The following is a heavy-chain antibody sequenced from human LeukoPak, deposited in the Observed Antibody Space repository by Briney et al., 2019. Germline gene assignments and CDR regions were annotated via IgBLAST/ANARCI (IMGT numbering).Heavy chain of an antibody. J-gene: IGHJ6*02. CDR1: GFTFSNAW. V-gene: IGHV3-15*01. Sequence: GGSLRLSCAASGFTFSNAWMSWVRQAPGQGLKWVGRIKSKTDGGTTDYAAPVKGRFTISRDDSKNTLYLQTNSLKTEDTAVYYCTTPSYYDFWSGYNNYYYGMDVWGQGTTVTVSS. CDR2: IKSKTDGGTT. CDR3: TTPSYYDFWSGYNNYYYGMDV. D-gene: IGHD3-3*01.